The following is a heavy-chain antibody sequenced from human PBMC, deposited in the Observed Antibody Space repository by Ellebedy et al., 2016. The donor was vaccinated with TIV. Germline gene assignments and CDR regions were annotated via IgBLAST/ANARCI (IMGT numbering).Heavy chain of an antibody. V-gene: IGHV4-34*01. Sequence: SETLSLTCAVYGGSFSGYYWSWIRQPPGKGLEWIGEINHSGSTNYNPSLKSRVTISVDTSKNQFSLKLSSVTAADTAVYYCARSILYYDSSGYYSYYFDYWGQGTLVTVSS. CDR1: GGSFSGYY. CDR3: ARSILYYDSSGYYSYYFDY. J-gene: IGHJ4*02. D-gene: IGHD3-22*01. CDR2: INHSGST.